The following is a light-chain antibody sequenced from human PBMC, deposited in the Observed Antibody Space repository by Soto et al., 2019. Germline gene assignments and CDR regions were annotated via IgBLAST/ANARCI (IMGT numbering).Light chain of an antibody. CDR3: QQYGSSPPNT. V-gene: IGKV3-20*01. CDR2: GAS. CDR1: QSVSSNY. Sequence: EMVLTQSPGTLSLSPGERATLSCRASQSVSSNYLAWYQQKPGQAPRLLIYGASTRATGIPDRFSGSGSGTDFTLTISRLEPEDFAMYYCQQYGSSPPNTFGQGTRLEIE. J-gene: IGKJ5*01.